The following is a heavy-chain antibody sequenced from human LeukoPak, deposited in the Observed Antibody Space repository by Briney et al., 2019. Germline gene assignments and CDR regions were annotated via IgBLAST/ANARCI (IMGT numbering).Heavy chain of an antibody. CDR2: INIGGTNT. CDR3: ATDGAGFDT. CDR1: GFTFNDYY. Sequence: PGGSLRLSCAASGFTFNDYYMSWNRQAPGKGLEWLSYINIGGTNTHYADSVKGRFTISRDNAKKSLYLEMNNLRDEDTAVYYCATDGAGFDTWGQGVLVTVSS. J-gene: IGHJ5*02. V-gene: IGHV3-11*01.